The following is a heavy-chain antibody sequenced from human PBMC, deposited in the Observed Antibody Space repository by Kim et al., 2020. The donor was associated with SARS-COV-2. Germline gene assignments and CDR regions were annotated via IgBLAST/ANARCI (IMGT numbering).Heavy chain of an antibody. V-gene: IGHV3-74*01. CDR3: ARDDWEQQLGIYYYYYYGMDV. CDR2: INSDGSST. Sequence: GGSLRLSCAASGFTFSSYWMHWVRQAPGKGLVWVSRINSDGSSTSYADSVKGRFTISRDNAKNTLYLQMNSLRAEDTAVYYCARDDWEQQLGIYYYYYYGMDVWGQGTTVTVSS. J-gene: IGHJ6*02. D-gene: IGHD6-13*01. CDR1: GFTFSSYW.